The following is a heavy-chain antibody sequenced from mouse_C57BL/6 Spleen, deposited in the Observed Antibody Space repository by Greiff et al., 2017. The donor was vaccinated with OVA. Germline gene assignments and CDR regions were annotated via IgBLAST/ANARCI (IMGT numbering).Heavy chain of an antibody. CDR3: ARKGNDYDYAMDY. CDR1: GYTFTSYD. D-gene: IGHD2-4*01. CDR2: IYPRDGSL. J-gene: IGHJ4*01. V-gene: IGHV1-85*01. Sequence: QVQLKESGPELVKPGASVKLSCKASGYTFTSYDINWVKQRPGQGLEWIGWIYPRDGSLQYNEKFKGKATETVDTSSRTAYMELHSLTSEDSAVYVCARKGNDYDYAMDYWGQGTSVTVSS.